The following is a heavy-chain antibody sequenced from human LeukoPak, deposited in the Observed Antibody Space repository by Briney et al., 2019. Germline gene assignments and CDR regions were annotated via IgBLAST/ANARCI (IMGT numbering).Heavy chain of an antibody. CDR3: ARGGGAARPRYYYYYMDV. Sequence: ASVKVSCKASGYTFTGYYMHWVRQAPGQGLEWMGWINPNSGGTNYAQKFQGRVTMTRDTSISTAYMELSRLRSDDTAVYYCARGGGAARPRYYYYYMDVWGKGTTVTVSS. V-gene: IGHV1-2*02. J-gene: IGHJ6*03. CDR2: INPNSGGT. D-gene: IGHD6-6*01. CDR1: GYTFTGYY.